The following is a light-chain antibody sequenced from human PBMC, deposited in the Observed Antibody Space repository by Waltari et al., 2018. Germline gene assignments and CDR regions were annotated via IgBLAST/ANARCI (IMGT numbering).Light chain of an antibody. CDR1: QSVRRN. CDR2: DAS. CDR3: QQRSNWPLT. Sequence: ELVLTQSPATLSSSPGERATISCRASQSVRRNLAWYQQKPGQAPRLLIYDASNRATGIPAMFSGSGSGTDFTLTINSLEPEDFAVYYCQQRSNWPLTFGPGTKVDIK. V-gene: IGKV3-11*01. J-gene: IGKJ3*01.